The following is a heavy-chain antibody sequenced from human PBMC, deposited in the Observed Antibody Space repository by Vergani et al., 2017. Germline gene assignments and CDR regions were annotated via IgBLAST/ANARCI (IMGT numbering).Heavy chain of an antibody. Sequence: EVMLVQSGAEVKKPGESLKISCKYSESSFTSNQIAWVRQMSGKGLQWMGNITPFDSKIAYSPSFQGQVIMSIDKSITTAYLLWRSLEASDTAIYYCTRHVPCGDGACLHFDHWGQGTQVTVSS. V-gene: IGHV5-51*01. CDR1: ESSFTSNQ. J-gene: IGHJ4*02. D-gene: IGHD2-21*01. CDR2: ITPFDSKI. CDR3: TRHVPCGDGACLHFDH.